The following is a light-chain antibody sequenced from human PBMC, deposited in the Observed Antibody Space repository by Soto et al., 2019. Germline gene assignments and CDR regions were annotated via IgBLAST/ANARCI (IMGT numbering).Light chain of an antibody. CDR1: QSVDRRS. CDR2: GIT. CDR3: QQYHNSRT. Sequence: IVLTQSPGTLSLSPGERATLSCRASQSVDRRSLAWYQQKPGQAPRLLFSGITNRATGIPDRFSGIGSGADFTLTISRLEPEDVAVYCCQQYHNSRTFGQGTKVEIK. V-gene: IGKV3-20*01. J-gene: IGKJ1*01.